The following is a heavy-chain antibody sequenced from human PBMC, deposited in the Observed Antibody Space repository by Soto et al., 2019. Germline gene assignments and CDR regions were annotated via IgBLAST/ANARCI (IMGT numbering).Heavy chain of an antibody. CDR1: GFTFSSYW. CDR2: IKQDGSEK. V-gene: IGHV3-7*03. J-gene: IGHJ6*02. CDR3: ARDLSYDFWSGSGLFYYYGMDV. Sequence: SLRLSCAASGFTFSSYWMSWVRQAPGKGLEWVANIKQDGSEKYYVDSVKGRFTISRDNAKNSLYLQMNSLRAEDTAVYCCARDLSYDFWSGSGLFYYYGMDVWGQGTTVTVSS. D-gene: IGHD3-3*01.